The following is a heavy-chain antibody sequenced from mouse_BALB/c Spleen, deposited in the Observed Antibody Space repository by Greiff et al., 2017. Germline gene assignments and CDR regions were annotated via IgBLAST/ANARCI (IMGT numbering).Heavy chain of an antibody. V-gene: IGHV1S81*02. J-gene: IGHJ4*01. D-gene: IGHD2-14*01. CDR3: AIKGDAYYRYSYAMDY. CDR2: INPSNGRT. Sequence: QVQLQQPGAELVKPGASVKLSCKASGYTFTSYWMHWVKQRPGQGLEWIGEINPSNGRTNYNEKFKSKATLTVAKYSSTAYMQLSSLTSEDSSVYYCAIKGDAYYRYSYAMDYWGQGTSVTVSS. CDR1: GYTFTSYW.